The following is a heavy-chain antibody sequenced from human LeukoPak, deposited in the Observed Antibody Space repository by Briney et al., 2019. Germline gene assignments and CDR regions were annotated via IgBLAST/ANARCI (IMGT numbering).Heavy chain of an antibody. J-gene: IGHJ3*02. CDR3: AKVGPWGYDAFDI. V-gene: IGHV3-23*01. CDR2: ISGSGGST. D-gene: IGHD7-27*01. Sequence: GGSLRLSCAASGFSFSEYYMSWIRQGPGKGLEWVSAISGSGGSTYYADSVKGRFTISRDNSKNTLYLQMNSLRAEDTAVYYCAKVGPWGYDAFDIWGQGTMVTVSS. CDR1: GFSFSEYY.